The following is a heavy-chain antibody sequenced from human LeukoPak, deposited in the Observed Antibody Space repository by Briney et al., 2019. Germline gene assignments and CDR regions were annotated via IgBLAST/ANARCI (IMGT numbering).Heavy chain of an antibody. Sequence: LSLTCVVSGASVSTNNWWTWVRQAPGKGLEWVAVISYDGSNKYYADSVKGRFTISRDNAKNSLYLQMDSLRVEDTAVYYCARDPYSGSYGPYYYYYMDVWGKGTTVTISS. J-gene: IGHJ6*03. CDR1: GASVSTNN. CDR2: ISYDGSNK. V-gene: IGHV3-30*03. D-gene: IGHD1-26*01. CDR3: ARDPYSGSYGPYYYYYMDV.